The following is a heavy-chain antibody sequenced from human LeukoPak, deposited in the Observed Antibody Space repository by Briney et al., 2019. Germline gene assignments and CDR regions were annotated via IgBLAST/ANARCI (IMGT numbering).Heavy chain of an antibody. D-gene: IGHD3-10*01. V-gene: IGHV3-23*01. CDR3: AKGPSGSYYGFDM. CDR1: GFTFSSYV. CDR2: ISGSGGST. J-gene: IGHJ3*02. Sequence: GGSRRLSCAASGFTFSSYVMSWVRQAPGKGLEWVSAISGSGGSTYFPDSVKGRFTISRDNSKNTLYLQMNSLRAEDTAVYYCAKGPSGSYYGFDMWGQGTMVPVSS.